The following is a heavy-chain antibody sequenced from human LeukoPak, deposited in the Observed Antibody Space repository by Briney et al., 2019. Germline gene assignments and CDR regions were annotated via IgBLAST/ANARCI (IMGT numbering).Heavy chain of an antibody. CDR3: TREDLCGGNVYRCGGSDS. V-gene: IGHV1-18*01. CDR1: GYTFTNFA. D-gene: IGHD4-23*01. J-gene: IGHJ4*02. Sequence: ASVKVSCKASGYTFTNFAISWVRQAPGEGLEWMGWINTYNGNTDYAQKVKDRVTMTADTSTSTAYMELRSLRSDDTAVYYCTREDLCGGNVYRCGGSDSWGQGTLVTVPS. CDR2: INTYNGNT.